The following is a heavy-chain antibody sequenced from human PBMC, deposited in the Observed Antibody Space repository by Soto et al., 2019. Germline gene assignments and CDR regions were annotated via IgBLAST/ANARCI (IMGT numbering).Heavy chain of an antibody. J-gene: IGHJ6*02. CDR1: GYSFTSYW. CDR2: IYPGDSDT. CDR3: ARNRHYYYDSSGYENYYYYYGMDV. V-gene: IGHV5-51*01. Sequence: PGESLKLSCKGSGYSFTSYWIGWVRQMPGKGLEWMGIIYPGDSDTRYSPSFQGQVTISADKSISTAYLQWSSLKASDTAMYYCARNRHYYYDSSGYENYYYYYGMDVWGQGTTVTVSS. D-gene: IGHD3-22*01.